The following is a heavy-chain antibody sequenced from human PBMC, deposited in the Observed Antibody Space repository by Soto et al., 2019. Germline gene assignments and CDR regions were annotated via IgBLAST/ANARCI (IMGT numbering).Heavy chain of an antibody. CDR2: IRSKANSYAT. J-gene: IGHJ6*02. D-gene: IGHD3-22*01. Sequence: GGSLRLSCAASGFTFSGSAMHWVRQASGKGLEWVGRIRSKANSYATAYAASVKGRFTISRDDSKNTAYLQMNSLKTEDTAVYYCTGYYDSSGYYTGYYGMDIWGQGTTVTVSS. CDR3: TGYYDSSGYYTGYYGMDI. V-gene: IGHV3-73*01. CDR1: GFTFSGSA.